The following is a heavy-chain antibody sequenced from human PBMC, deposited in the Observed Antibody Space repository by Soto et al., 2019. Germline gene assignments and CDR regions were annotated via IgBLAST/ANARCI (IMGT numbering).Heavy chain of an antibody. CDR3: ARHRYGSGSYHDDNWFDP. Sequence: SETLSLTCTVSGGSISSSSYYWGWIRQPPGKGLERIGSIYYSGSTYYNPSLKSRATISVDTSKNQFSLKLSSVTAADTAVYYCARHRYGSGSYHDDNWFDPWGQGTLVTVSS. V-gene: IGHV4-39*01. J-gene: IGHJ5*02. D-gene: IGHD3-10*01. CDR2: IYYSGST. CDR1: GGSISSSSYY.